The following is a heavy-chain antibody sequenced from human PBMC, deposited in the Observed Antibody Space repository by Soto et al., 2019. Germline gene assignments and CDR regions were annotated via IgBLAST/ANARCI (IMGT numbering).Heavy chain of an antibody. CDR2: ISGSGGST. CDR1: GFTFSSYA. V-gene: IGHV3-23*01. J-gene: IGHJ6*02. Sequence: GGSLTLSCSASGFTFSSYAMSWVRQAQGKGLEWVSAISGSGGSTYYADPVKGRFTISRDNSKNTLYLQMNSLRAEDTAVYYCAKEGGSYFFDYYYGMDVWGQGTTVTVSS. CDR3: AKEGGSYFFDYYYGMDV. D-gene: IGHD1-26*01.